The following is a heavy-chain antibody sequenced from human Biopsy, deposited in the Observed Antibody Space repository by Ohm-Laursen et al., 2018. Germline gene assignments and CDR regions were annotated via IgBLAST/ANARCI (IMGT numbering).Heavy chain of an antibody. CDR2: ISHTGYT. D-gene: IGHD4-23*01. J-gene: IGHJ1*01. CDR3: ARGSNEYGGLYFPH. Sequence: SETLSLTCTVSGGSFTGHYWTWIRQPPGKGLEWIGHISHTGYTSYKSSLKSRVTISLDNSRKHFSLRLTSLAAADTAVYYCARGSNEYGGLYFPHWGQGTLVTVSS. V-gene: IGHV4-59*11. CDR1: GGSFTGHY.